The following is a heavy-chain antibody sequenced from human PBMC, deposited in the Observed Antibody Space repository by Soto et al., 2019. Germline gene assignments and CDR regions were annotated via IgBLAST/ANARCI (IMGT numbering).Heavy chain of an antibody. CDR1: GFTFSSYG. CDR3: ARDLPAATGGLDY. Sequence: QVQLVESGGGVVQPGRSLRLSCAASGFTFSSYGMHWVRQAPGKGLEWVAVIWYDGSNKYYADSVKCRFTISRDNSKNTLYLQMNSLRAEDTAVYYCARDLPAATGGLDYWGQGTLVTVSS. D-gene: IGHD6-25*01. V-gene: IGHV3-33*01. CDR2: IWYDGSNK. J-gene: IGHJ4*02.